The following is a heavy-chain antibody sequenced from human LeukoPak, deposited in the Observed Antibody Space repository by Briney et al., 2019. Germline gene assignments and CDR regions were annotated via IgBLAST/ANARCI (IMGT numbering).Heavy chain of an antibody. J-gene: IGHJ4*02. Sequence: SQTLSLTCTVSGGSISSGSYYWSWIRQPAGKGLEWIGRLYTSGSTNYNPSLKSRVTMSVDTSKNPFSLKLSSVTPADTPEYYCAREAGLMGALPTSDYWGQGTLVTVSS. CDR1: GGSISSGSYY. V-gene: IGHV4-61*02. CDR2: LYTSGST. D-gene: IGHD1-26*01. CDR3: AREAGLMGALPTSDY.